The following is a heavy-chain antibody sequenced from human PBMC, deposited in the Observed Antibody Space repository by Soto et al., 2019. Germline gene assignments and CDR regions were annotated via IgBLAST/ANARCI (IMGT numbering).Heavy chain of an antibody. D-gene: IGHD2-21*01. CDR1: GYTFTTYY. CDR3: ARLLAPYCGGDCYSGFDY. CDR2: IDPSGGRT. Sequence: ASVKVSFKASGYTFTTYYMHWVRQAPGQGLEWMGVIDPSGGRTNYAQKFQGRVTMTRDTSTSTVYMELSSLRSEDTAVYYCARLLAPYCGGDCYSGFDYWGQGTQVTVSS. J-gene: IGHJ4*02. V-gene: IGHV1-46*01.